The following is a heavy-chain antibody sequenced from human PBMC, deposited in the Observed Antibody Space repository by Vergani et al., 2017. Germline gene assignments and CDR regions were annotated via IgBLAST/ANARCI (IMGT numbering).Heavy chain of an antibody. CDR3: SRDPGDFWSGYQSYYYGMDV. Sequence: QVQLVQSGAEVKKPGASVKVSCKASGYTFTSYYMHWVRQAPGQGLEWMGIINPSGGSTSYAQKFQGRVTITADASTSTAYMELSSLRSEDTAVYYCSRDPGDFWSGYQSYYYGMDVWGQGTTVTVSS. J-gene: IGHJ6*02. CDR2: INPSGGST. D-gene: IGHD3-3*01. V-gene: IGHV1-46*01. CDR1: GYTFTSYY.